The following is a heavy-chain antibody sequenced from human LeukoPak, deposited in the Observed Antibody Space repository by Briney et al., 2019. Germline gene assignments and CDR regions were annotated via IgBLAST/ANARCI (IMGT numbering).Heavy chain of an antibody. Sequence: PGGSLRLSCAASGFAFISTSIHWVRQAPGKGLEWLSYSSTVTGNIYYADSVKGRFTISRDNAKNSLYLQMNSLRAEDTALYYCAKGPYGSGSYPIDYWGQGTLVTVSS. V-gene: IGHV3-48*04. D-gene: IGHD3-10*01. CDR1: GFAFISTS. CDR2: SSTVTGNI. CDR3: AKGPYGSGSYPIDY. J-gene: IGHJ4*02.